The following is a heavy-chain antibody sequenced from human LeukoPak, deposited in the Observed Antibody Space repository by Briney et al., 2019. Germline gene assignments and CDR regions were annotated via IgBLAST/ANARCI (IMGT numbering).Heavy chain of an antibody. V-gene: IGHV3-30*18. CDR2: ISYDGSNK. D-gene: IGHD2-15*01. CDR1: GFTSSSYG. J-gene: IGHJ4*02. CDR3: AKDCSGGSCYDY. Sequence: GGSLRLSCAASGFTSSSYGMHWARQAPGKGLEWVAVISYDGSNKYYADSVKDRFTISRDNSKNTLYLQMNSLRAEDTAVYYCAKDCSGGSCYDYWGQGTLVTVSS.